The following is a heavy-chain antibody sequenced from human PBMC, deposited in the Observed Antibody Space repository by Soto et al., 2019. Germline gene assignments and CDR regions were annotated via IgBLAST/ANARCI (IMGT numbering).Heavy chain of an antibody. Sequence: NPSETLSLTCTVSGGSISSYYWSWIRQPPGKGLEWIGYIYYSGSTNYNPSLKSRVTISVDTSKNQFSLKLSSVTAADTAVYYCAREGYSSGYYYYYGMDVWGQGTTVTVSS. V-gene: IGHV4-59*01. J-gene: IGHJ6*02. CDR1: GGSISSYY. CDR3: AREGYSSGYYYYYGMDV. D-gene: IGHD3-22*01. CDR2: IYYSGST.